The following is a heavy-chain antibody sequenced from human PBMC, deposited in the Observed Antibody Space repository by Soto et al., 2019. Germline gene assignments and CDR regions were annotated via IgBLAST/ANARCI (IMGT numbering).Heavy chain of an antibody. J-gene: IGHJ2*01. D-gene: IGHD3-16*01. Sequence: EVQLVESGGGLVQPGRSLRLSCTASGFIFDNHAMHWVRQDPGKGLEWVAGVTWNSVATGYADSVKGRFTISRDNAKNSLYLQMNSLSAEDTAVYFCVKEGGMKYFDFWGRGTVVTVSS. CDR3: VKEGGMKYFDF. V-gene: IGHV3-9*01. CDR1: GFIFDNHA. CDR2: VTWNSVAT.